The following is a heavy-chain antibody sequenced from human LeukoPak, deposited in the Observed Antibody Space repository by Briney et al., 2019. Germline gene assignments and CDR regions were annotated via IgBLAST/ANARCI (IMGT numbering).Heavy chain of an antibody. CDR2: IKSEPNSYAT. CDR1: GFTFSGSA. D-gene: IGHD2-8*01. J-gene: IGHJ4*02. CDR3: TSLLGYCTNDVCYNY. Sequence: GGSLRLPCAASGFTFSGSAMHWVRQASGKGLEWFGRIKSEPNSYATAYAASVKGRFTISRDDSKNTAYLQMNSLKTEDTAVYYCTSLLGYCTNDVCYNYWGQGTLVTVSS. V-gene: IGHV3-73*01.